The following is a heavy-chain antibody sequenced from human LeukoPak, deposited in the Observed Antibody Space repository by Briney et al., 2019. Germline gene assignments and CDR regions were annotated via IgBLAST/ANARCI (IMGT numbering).Heavy chain of an antibody. V-gene: IGHV3-23*01. Sequence: PGGSLRLSCTASGFTFSSYAMNWVRQAPGKGLERVSGIGAGGTFTYYADSVRGRFTISRDNSKNTLYLQMNSLRAEDTAVYYCASSTITATLDYWGQGTLVTVSS. CDR2: IGAGGTFT. CDR3: ASSTITATLDY. CDR1: GFTFSSYA. J-gene: IGHJ4*02. D-gene: IGHD5-24*01.